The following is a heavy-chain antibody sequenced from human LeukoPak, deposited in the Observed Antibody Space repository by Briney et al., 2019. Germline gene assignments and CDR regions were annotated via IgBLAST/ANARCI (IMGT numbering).Heavy chain of an antibody. J-gene: IGHJ4*02. CDR1: GFTVSSNY. CDR3: SSSVTSYWGGNVDY. D-gene: IGHD2-2*01. Sequence: GGSLRLSCAASGFTVSSNYMSWVRQAPGKGLEWVSGITDTTTYYADSVKGRFTISRDNSKNTVYLQMNSLRAEDTALYYCSSSVTSYWGGNVDYWGQGTPVSVSS. CDR2: ITDTTT. V-gene: IGHV3-53*01.